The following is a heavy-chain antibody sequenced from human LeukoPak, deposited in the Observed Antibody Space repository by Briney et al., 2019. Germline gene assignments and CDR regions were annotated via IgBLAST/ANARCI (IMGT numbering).Heavy chain of an antibody. D-gene: IGHD3-10*01. V-gene: IGHV1-69*13. Sequence: SVRVSCKASGGTFSSYAISWVRQAPGQGLEWMGGVIPTFGTANYAQKFQGRVTITADESTSTAYMELSSLRSEDTAVYYCARVRYYYGSGLDYWGQGTLVTVSS. J-gene: IGHJ4*02. CDR2: VIPTFGTA. CDR3: ARVRYYYGSGLDY. CDR1: GGTFSSYA.